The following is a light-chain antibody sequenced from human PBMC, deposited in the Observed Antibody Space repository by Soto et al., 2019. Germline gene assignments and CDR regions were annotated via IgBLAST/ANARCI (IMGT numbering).Light chain of an antibody. CDR2: GGS. CDR3: QQYSSSRT. J-gene: IGKJ1*01. Sequence: EIILTQSPDTLSLSPGERATLSCRASQSVGSNHLAWYHQKPGQAPRLLIYGGSSRATGIPVRFSGSGSETDFTLTITRLEPEDFAMYYCQQYSSSRTFGQGTKVDIK. CDR1: QSVGSNH. V-gene: IGKV3-20*01.